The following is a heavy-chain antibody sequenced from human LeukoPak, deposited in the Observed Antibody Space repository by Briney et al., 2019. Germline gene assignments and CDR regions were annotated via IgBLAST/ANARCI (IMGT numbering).Heavy chain of an antibody. CDR1: GFTFSSYA. CDR3: ATSLGYCSGGSCPPSY. J-gene: IGHJ4*02. CDR2: ISGGGGSI. V-gene: IGHV3-23*01. D-gene: IGHD2-15*01. Sequence: PGGSLRLSCAASGFTFSSYAMSWVRQAPGKGLEWVSAISGGGGSIYYADSVKGRFTISRDNSKNTLYLQMNSLRAEDTAVYYCATSLGYCSGGSCPPSYWGQGSLVTVSS.